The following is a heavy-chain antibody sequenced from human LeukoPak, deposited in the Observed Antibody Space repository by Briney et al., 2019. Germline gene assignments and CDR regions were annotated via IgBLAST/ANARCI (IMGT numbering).Heavy chain of an antibody. V-gene: IGHV1-3*01. D-gene: IGHD5-12*01. Sequence: ASVKVSCKGSGYTFTSYAMHWVRQAPGQRLEWMGWINAGNGKTKYSQKFKGRVTITRDTSASTAYMQLSSLRAEDTAVYYCARALGSGYDSLFDYWGQGTLVTVSS. J-gene: IGHJ4*02. CDR3: ARALGSGYDSLFDY. CDR1: GYTFTSYA. CDR2: INAGNGKT.